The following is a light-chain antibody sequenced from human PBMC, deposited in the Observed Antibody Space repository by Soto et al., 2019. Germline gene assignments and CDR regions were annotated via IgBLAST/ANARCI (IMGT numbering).Light chain of an antibody. CDR2: GAS. Sequence: EILLTQSPGTLSLSPGERSTLSCRAIQSISGSFFAWYQQKPGQAPRLLIHGASSRATGIPDRFSGSGSGTDFTLTISSLQAEDVAVYYCQQYYSTPWTFGQGTKVDNK. CDR1: QSISGSF. V-gene: IGKV3-20*01. J-gene: IGKJ1*01. CDR3: QQYYSTPWT.